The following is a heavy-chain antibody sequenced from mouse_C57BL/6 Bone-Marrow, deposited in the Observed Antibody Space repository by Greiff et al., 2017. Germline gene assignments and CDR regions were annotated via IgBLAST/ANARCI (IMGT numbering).Heavy chain of an antibody. CDR3: ARESDY. Sequence: QVQLQQPGAELVRPGTSVKLSCKASGYTFTSYWMHWVKQRPGQGLEWIGVIDPSDSYTNYNQKFKGKATLTVDTSSSTAYMQLSRLTSEDSAVYYCARESDYWGQGTTLTVSS. V-gene: IGHV1-59*01. CDR2: IDPSDSYT. CDR1: GYTFTSYW. J-gene: IGHJ2*01.